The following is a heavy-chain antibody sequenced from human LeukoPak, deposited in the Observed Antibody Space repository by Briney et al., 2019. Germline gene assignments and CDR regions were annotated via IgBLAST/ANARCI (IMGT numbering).Heavy chain of an antibody. D-gene: IGHD5-24*01. CDR2: MSYSGTN. Sequence: PSETLSLTCIVSVGSVRSHYWNWIRQPPGKGLEWIGFMSYSGTNDYNPSLKSRVSISIDTSRNRLSLRLSSVTAADTAYYRCARGGRDGPVDFGGQGTLVTVSS. V-gene: IGHV4-59*02. J-gene: IGHJ4*02. CDR1: VGSVRSHY. CDR3: ARGGRDGPVDF.